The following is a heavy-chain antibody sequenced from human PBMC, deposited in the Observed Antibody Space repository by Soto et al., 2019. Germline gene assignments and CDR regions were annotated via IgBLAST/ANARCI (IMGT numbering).Heavy chain of an antibody. J-gene: IGHJ4*02. V-gene: IGHV4-61*01. D-gene: IGHD1-26*01. CDR3: ARESGGFDY. Sequence: QVRLQESGPGLVKPSETLSLTCTVSGGSVSSGSYYWSWIRQPPGKGLEWIGYIYYSGSTNYNPSLKSRVTISVDTSKNQFSLKLSSVTAADTAVFYCARESGGFDYWGQGTLVTVSS. CDR1: GGSVSSGSYY. CDR2: IYYSGST.